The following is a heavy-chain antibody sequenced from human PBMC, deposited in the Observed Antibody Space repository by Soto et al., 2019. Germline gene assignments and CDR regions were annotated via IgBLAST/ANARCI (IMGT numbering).Heavy chain of an antibody. CDR1: GASISSSSHY. V-gene: IGHV4-39*01. CDR3: ARWAVGTMFSY. J-gene: IGHJ4*02. D-gene: IGHD1-1*01. CDR2: ISYSGHT. Sequence: QVQLQESGPRLVKPSETLSLTCTVSGASISSSSHYWVWIRQPPEKGLEWIGSISYSGHTDYTPSLKSRTTISVDTSKNQFSLQLSSVTATDTAVYYCARWAVGTMFSYWGQGTLVTVSS.